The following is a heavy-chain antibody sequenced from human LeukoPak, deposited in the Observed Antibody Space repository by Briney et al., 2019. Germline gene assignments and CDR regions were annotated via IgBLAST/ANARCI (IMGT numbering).Heavy chain of an antibody. D-gene: IGHD1-26*01. J-gene: IGHJ4*02. CDR2: INPNSGGT. Sequence: ASVKVSCKASGYTFTGYYMHWVRQAPGQGLEWMGWINPNSGGTNYAQRFQGRVTMTRDTSISTAYMELSRLRSDDTAVYYCARRSRVSGAFDYWGQGTLVTVSS. CDR3: ARRSRVSGAFDY. V-gene: IGHV1-2*02. CDR1: GYTFTGYY.